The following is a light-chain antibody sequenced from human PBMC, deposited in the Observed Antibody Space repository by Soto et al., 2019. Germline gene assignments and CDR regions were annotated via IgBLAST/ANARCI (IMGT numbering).Light chain of an antibody. J-gene: IGLJ1*01. CDR3: GTWDSSLSAGV. CDR1: SSNIGNNY. Sequence: SVRTQPPSLSAAPGQKVTISCSGSSSNIGNNYVSWYQQLPGTAPKLLIYESNKRPSGIPDRFSGSKSGTSATLGITGLQTGDEADYYCGTWDSSLSAGVFGTGTKVTVL. CDR2: ESN. V-gene: IGLV1-51*02.